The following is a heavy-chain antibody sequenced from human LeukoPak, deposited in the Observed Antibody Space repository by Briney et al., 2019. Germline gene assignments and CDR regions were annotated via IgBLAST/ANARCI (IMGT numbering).Heavy chain of an antibody. CDR1: GFTFRSYG. CDR3: ARGYSSSPAANYYYYYYIDV. J-gene: IGHJ6*03. V-gene: IGHV3-48*04. D-gene: IGHD6-6*01. CDR2: ISSSRKTI. Sequence: GGSLRLSCAASGFTFRSYGMNWVRQAPGRGLEWVSHISSSRKTIYYADSVKGRFTVSRDNAQNSLYLQMNSLRAEDTAVYYCARGYSSSPAANYYYYYYIDVWGKGTTVTVSS.